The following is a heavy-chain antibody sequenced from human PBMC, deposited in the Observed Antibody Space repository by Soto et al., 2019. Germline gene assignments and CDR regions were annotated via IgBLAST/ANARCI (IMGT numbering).Heavy chain of an antibody. CDR2: ISGSGGST. V-gene: IGHV3-23*01. J-gene: IGHJ6*02. D-gene: IGHD3-22*01. Sequence: EVQLLESGGGLVQPGGSLRLSCAASGFTFSSYAMSWVRQAPGKGLEWVSAISGSGGSTYYADSVKGRFTISRDNSKNTLYLQMNSLRDEDTAVYYGAKDRPDDSSGYYYGYYYYGMDVWGQGTTVTVSS. CDR3: AKDRPDDSSGYYYGYYYYGMDV. CDR1: GFTFSSYA.